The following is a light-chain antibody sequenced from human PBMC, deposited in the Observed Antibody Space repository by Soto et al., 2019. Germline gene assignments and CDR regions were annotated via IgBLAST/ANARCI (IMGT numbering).Light chain of an antibody. Sequence: EIVLTQSPGTLSLSPGERATLSCRASQSVADNYLAWYQQKPGQPPRLLIYAASRLAAGIPDTFSGSGSGTDFTLTLTRLEPEDFALYYCQQYGHSPRTFGQGTKVEVK. CDR1: QSVADNY. CDR3: QQYGHSPRT. CDR2: AAS. J-gene: IGKJ1*01. V-gene: IGKV3-20*01.